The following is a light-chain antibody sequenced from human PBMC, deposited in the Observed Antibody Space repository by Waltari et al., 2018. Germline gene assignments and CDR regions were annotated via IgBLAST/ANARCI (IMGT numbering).Light chain of an antibody. V-gene: IGLV2-8*01. CDR3: SSYAGSNNYV. Sequence: QSALTQPPSQSGSPGQSLPTSSPRPTSDVGASNSGSCDQHHPGKPPKRIIDDITKRPSGVPDRFSGSKSGNTASLTVSGLQAEDEADYYCSSYAGSNNYVFGTGTKVTVL. CDR2: DIT. J-gene: IGLJ1*01. CDR1: TSDVGASNS.